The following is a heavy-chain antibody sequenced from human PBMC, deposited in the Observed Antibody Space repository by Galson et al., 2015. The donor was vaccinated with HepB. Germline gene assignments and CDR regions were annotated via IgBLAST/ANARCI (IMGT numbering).Heavy chain of an antibody. J-gene: IGHJ3*02. D-gene: IGHD6-6*01. CDR2: ISWNSGSI. V-gene: IGHV3-9*01. Sequence: SLRLSCAASGLTFDDYAMHWVRQAPGKGLEWVSGISWNSGSIGHADSVKGRFTISRDSVKNSLFLQMNSLRAEDTAVYYCASRSSYASDIWGQGTMVTVSS. CDR3: ASRSSYASDI. CDR1: GLTFDDYA.